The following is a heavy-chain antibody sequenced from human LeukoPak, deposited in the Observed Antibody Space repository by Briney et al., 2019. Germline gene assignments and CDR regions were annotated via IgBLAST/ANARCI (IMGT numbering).Heavy chain of an antibody. J-gene: IGHJ4*02. V-gene: IGHV3-15*01. Sequence: GGSLRLSCAASGFTFSNAWMSWVRQAPGKGLEWVGRIKSRTFGGTTDYAAPVKGRFTISRDDSKNTLYLHMNTLKTEDTAIYYCTTLGAFDYWGQGTLVTVSS. CDR2: IKSRTFGGTT. CDR1: GFTFSNAW. CDR3: TTLGAFDY. D-gene: IGHD3-16*01.